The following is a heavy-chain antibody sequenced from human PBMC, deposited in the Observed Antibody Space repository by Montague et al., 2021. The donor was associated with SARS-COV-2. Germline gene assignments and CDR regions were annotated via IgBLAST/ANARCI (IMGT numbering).Heavy chain of an antibody. CDR2: TYYRSKWYN. CDR1: GDSVASNSAT. J-gene: IGHJ6*02. D-gene: IGHD1-1*01. Sequence: CAISGDSVASNSATWSWVRQSPSRGLPWQGRTYYRSKWYNDYAVSVRGRVTINPDTSKNQFSLQLNSVTPEDTAIYYCTSGREGNYNVMDVWGQGTTVTVSS. CDR3: TSGREGNYNVMDV. V-gene: IGHV6-1*01.